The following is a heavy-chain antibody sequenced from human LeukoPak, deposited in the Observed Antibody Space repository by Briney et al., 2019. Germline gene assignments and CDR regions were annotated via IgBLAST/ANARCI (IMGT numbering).Heavy chain of an antibody. Sequence: GGSLRLSCAASGFTFSSYEMNWVRQAPGKGLEWVSYISSFGSTIYYADSVKGRFTISRDNAKNSLYPQMNSLRAEDTAVYYCAGSAYYRDFDYWGQGTLVTVSS. V-gene: IGHV3-48*03. CDR1: GFTFSSYE. D-gene: IGHD3-22*01. CDR2: ISSFGSTI. J-gene: IGHJ4*02. CDR3: AGSAYYRDFDY.